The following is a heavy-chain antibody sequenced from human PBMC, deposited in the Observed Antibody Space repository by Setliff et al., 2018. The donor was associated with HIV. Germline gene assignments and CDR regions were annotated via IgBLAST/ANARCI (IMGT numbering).Heavy chain of an antibody. CDR2: IKPVFGTP. V-gene: IGHV1-69*13. CDR1: GGSFNDYV. D-gene: IGHD3-10*02. CDR3: AKTPLLYDSDNYV. Sequence: RASVKVSCKASGGSFNDYVISWVRQAPGQGLEWMGGIKPVFGTPTYARKFQGRVTITADESTSTAYMELSSLRSEDTAVYYCAKTPLLYDSDNYVWGQGTLVTVSS. J-gene: IGHJ4*02.